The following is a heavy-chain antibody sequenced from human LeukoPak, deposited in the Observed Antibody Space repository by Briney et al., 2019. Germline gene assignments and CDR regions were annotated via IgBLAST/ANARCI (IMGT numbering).Heavy chain of an antibody. D-gene: IGHD1-1*01. CDR1: GYTFTNLD. CDR2: MSPNSGDT. J-gene: IGHJ4*02. CDR3: ASDPPNTGDFYY. V-gene: IGHV1-8*01. Sequence: ASVKVSCKTSGYTFTNLDINWLRQAPGQGLEWMGWMSPNSGDTGYAQKFQGRVSMTRDVFKSTAYMELSSLRSEDTAIYYCASDPPNTGDFYYWGLGTLVTVSS.